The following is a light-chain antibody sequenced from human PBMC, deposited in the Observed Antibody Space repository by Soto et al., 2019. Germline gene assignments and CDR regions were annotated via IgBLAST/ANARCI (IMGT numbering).Light chain of an antibody. J-gene: IGKJ1*01. V-gene: IGKV1-5*03. Sequence: DIQMTQSPSTLSGSVGDRVTITCRASQTISSWLAWYQQKPGKAPKLLIYKASTLKSGVPSRFSGSRFETEFTLTISSLQPDDFATYYCQHHYSYSEAVGQGTKVDSK. CDR3: QHHYSYSEA. CDR1: QTISSW. CDR2: KAS.